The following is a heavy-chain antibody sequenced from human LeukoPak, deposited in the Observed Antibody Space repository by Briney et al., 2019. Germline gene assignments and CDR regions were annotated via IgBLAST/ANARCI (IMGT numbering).Heavy chain of an antibody. CDR2: ISGSGGNV. V-gene: IGHV3-23*01. CDR3: ARDIRNYYDSGAYGWFDP. D-gene: IGHD3-10*01. CDR1: GFTFSSYG. Sequence: GGSLRLSCAASGFTFSSYGMSWVRQAPGKGLEWVSSISGSGGNVYYAGSVRGRFTISRDNSKNTVYLQMNSLRAEDTATYYCARDIRNYYDSGAYGWFDPWGQGTLVLVSS. J-gene: IGHJ5*02.